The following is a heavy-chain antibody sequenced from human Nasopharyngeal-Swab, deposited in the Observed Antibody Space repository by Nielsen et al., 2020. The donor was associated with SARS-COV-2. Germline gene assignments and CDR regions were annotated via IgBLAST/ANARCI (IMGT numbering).Heavy chain of an antibody. V-gene: IGHV3-21*06. CDR2: ISSSVSYI. J-gene: IGHJ4*02. D-gene: IGHD6-19*01. Sequence: GGSLRLSCAASGFTFSTYSMIWVRQAPAKGLEWVSWISSSVSYIYYADSVKGRFTISRDNAKNALSLQMSSLRAEDTAVYYCARLPSAWGRRDFDYWGQGTLVTVSS. CDR3: ARLPSAWGRRDFDY. CDR1: GFTFSTYS.